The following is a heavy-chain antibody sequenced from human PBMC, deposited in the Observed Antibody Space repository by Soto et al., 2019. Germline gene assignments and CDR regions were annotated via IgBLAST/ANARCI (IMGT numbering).Heavy chain of an antibody. CDR3: ARLGYTIFWPRGAFDI. D-gene: IGHD3-9*01. CDR1: GGSISSGDYY. V-gene: IGHV4-30-4*01. CDR2: IYYSGST. Sequence: PSETLSLTCTVSGGSISSGDYYWSWIRQPPGKGLEWIGYIYYSGSTYYNPSLKSRVTISVDTSKNQFSLKLSSVTAADTAVYYCARLGYTIFWPRGAFDIWGQGTMVTVSS. J-gene: IGHJ3*02.